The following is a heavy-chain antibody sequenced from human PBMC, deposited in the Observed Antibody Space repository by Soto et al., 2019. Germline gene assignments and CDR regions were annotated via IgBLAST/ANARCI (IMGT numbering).Heavy chain of an antibody. CDR3: ARLTSCCGDCSGEFDY. V-gene: IGHV3-48*03. CDR2: ISSSGSTI. Sequence: EVQLVESGGGLVPPGGSLRLSCAASGFTFSSYEMNWLRQAPGKGLERVSYISSSGSTIYYAESVKGRFTISRDNAKNLLYLQMNRLRAEDTAVYYCARLTSCCGDCSGEFDYWCQQSLVTVS. D-gene: IGHD2-21*02. CDR1: GFTFSSYE. J-gene: IGHJ4*02.